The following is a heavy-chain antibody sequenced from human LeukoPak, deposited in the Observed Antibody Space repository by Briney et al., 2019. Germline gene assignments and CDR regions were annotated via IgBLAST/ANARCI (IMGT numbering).Heavy chain of an antibody. J-gene: IGHJ4*02. V-gene: IGHV3-30*18. CDR1: GFTFGNYG. D-gene: IGHD4-23*01. Sequence: GGSLRLSCAASGFTFGNYGMHWVRQAPGKGLEWVAIISYDGSSKYYGDSVRGRFTISRDNSKNTLFLEMNSLRREASALYYCAKNYGGNSFYCDSWGQGTLVTVSS. CDR2: ISYDGSSK. CDR3: AKNYGGNSFYCDS.